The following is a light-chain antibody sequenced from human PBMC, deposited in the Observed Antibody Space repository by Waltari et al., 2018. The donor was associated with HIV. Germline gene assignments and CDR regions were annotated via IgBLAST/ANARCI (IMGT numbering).Light chain of an antibody. CDR1: KSVLYTSNNKNY. CDR2: WAS. V-gene: IGKV4-1*01. Sequence: DIVMTQSPDSLAVSLGERATINCKSSKSVLYTSNNKNYLAWYQQKPGQPPKKLIYWASTRESGVPDRFSGSGSGTDFTLTISSLQAEDVAVYYCQQYFTTHWTFGQGTKVEIK. J-gene: IGKJ1*01. CDR3: QQYFTTHWT.